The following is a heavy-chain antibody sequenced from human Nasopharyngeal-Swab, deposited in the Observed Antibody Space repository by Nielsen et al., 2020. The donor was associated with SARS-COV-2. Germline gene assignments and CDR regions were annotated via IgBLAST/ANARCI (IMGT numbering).Heavy chain of an antibody. V-gene: IGHV4-34*01. CDR2: INHSGST. J-gene: IGHJ3*02. Sequence: IRQPPVQGLEWIGEINHSGSTNYNPSLKSRVTISVETSKNQFSLKLSSVTAADTAVYYCARGANYYGSGSYYRLRPKAFDIWGQGTMVTVSS. CDR3: ARGANYYGSGSYYRLRPKAFDI. D-gene: IGHD3-10*01.